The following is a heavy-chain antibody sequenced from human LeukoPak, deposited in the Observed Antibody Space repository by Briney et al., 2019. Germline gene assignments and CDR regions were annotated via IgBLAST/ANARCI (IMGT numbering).Heavy chain of an antibody. D-gene: IGHD5-18*01. CDR1: GFTVSSNY. V-gene: IGHV3-66*01. Sequence: PGGSLRLSCAASGFTVSSNYMSWVRQAPGKGLEWVSVIYSGGSTYYADSVKGRFTISRDNSKNTLYLQMNSLRAEDTAVYYCARDARGYSPTSYFDYWGQGTLVTVSS. CDR3: ARDARGYSPTSYFDY. CDR2: IYSGGST. J-gene: IGHJ4*02.